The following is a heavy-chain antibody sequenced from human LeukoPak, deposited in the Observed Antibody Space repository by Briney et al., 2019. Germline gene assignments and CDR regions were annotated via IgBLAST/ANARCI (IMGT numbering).Heavy chain of an antibody. CDR1: GYSFSMYW. D-gene: IGHD3-3*01. Sequence: GESLKISCKGSGYSFSMYWTGWVRRMPGKGLEWMGIIYPGDSQTAYSPSFQGQVTISADKSINTAYLQWRSLKASDTAMYYCGRIRGYDFWSRGAFDIWGQGTMVTVSS. V-gene: IGHV5-51*01. CDR3: GRIRGYDFWSRGAFDI. J-gene: IGHJ3*02. CDR2: IYPGDSQT.